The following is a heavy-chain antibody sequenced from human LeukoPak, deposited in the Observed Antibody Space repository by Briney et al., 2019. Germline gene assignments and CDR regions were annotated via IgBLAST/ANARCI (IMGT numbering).Heavy chain of an antibody. D-gene: IGHD6-6*01. CDR3: AREEYSSSSDAFDI. CDR2: IYYSGST. CDR1: GGSISSYY. Sequence: SETLSLTCTVSGGSISSYYWSWIRQPPGKGLEWIGYIYYSGSTNYNPSLKSRVTISVDTSKNQFSLKLSSVTAADTAVYYCAREEYSSSSDAFDIWAKGQWSPSLQ. V-gene: IGHV4-59*01. J-gene: IGHJ3*02.